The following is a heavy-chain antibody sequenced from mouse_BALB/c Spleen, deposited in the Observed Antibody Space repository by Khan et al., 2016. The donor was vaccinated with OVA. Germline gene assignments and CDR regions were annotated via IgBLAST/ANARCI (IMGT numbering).Heavy chain of an antibody. D-gene: IGHD1-2*01. CDR3: ATSYFYGYDFDY. V-gene: IGHV5-17*02. CDR1: GFTFTSYG. CDR2: ISSDSNTI. J-gene: IGHJ2*01. Sequence: EVELVESGGGLVQSGGSRKLSCAASGFTFTSYGMHWIRQAPEKGLEWVAYISSDSNTIYYADTVKGRFIISRDNPKNPLFLQMTSLRSVDTAMYFCATSYFYGYDFDYWGQGTTLTGSS.